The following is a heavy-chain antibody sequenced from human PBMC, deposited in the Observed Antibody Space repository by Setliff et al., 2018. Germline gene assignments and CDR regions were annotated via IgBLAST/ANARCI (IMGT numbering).Heavy chain of an antibody. Sequence: KSSETLSLTCSASGGPISSSSYYWVWIRQPPGKGLEWIGAIFYDGNSYYNPSLKGCVTMSVDTSKNVFSLKLRSVTAADTSVYYCARQMSPPGMARARGFNWFDPWGQGTQVTSPQ. J-gene: IGHJ5*02. CDR2: IFYDGNS. D-gene: IGHD3-10*01. V-gene: IGHV4-39*01. CDR3: ARQMSPPGMARARGFNWFDP. CDR1: GGPISSSSYY.